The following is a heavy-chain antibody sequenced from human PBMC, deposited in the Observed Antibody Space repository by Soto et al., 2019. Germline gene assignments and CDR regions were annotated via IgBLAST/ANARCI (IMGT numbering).Heavy chain of an antibody. D-gene: IGHD3-10*01. Sequence: QVQLQESGPGLVKPSETLSLTCTVSGGSISGYYWSWIRQPPGKGLEWIGYIYHSGNTKYNPSLKSRVTISVDTSKNQFSLKLSSVTAADTAVYYCARDRIWFGESPAYYGMDVWGQGTTVTVSS. CDR3: ARDRIWFGESPAYYGMDV. V-gene: IGHV4-59*01. J-gene: IGHJ6*02. CDR1: GGSISGYY. CDR2: IYHSGNT.